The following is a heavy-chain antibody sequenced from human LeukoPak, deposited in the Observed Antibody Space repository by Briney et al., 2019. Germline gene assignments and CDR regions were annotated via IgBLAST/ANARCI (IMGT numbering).Heavy chain of an antibody. V-gene: IGHV3-21*01. CDR1: AFTFSRYS. Sequence: PGGSLRLSCAASAFTFSRYSMNWVRQAPGKGLEWVSSISSSSTNMYYADSVKGRFTISRDNANNSLYLQMSSLRAEDTAVYYCASTAELSYYDFWSGSVPLDYWGQGTLVTVSS. D-gene: IGHD3-3*01. CDR2: ISSSSTNM. J-gene: IGHJ4*02. CDR3: ASTAELSYYDFWSGSVPLDY.